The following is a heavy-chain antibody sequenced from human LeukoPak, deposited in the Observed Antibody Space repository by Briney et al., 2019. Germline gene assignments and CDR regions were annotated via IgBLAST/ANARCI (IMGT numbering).Heavy chain of an antibody. V-gene: IGHV1-69*04. CDR3: ARGPSGYYDY. CDR1: GGTFSIYA. D-gene: IGHD2-15*01. J-gene: IGHJ4*02. CDR2: IIPIFGIA. Sequence: SVKVSCKASGGTFSIYAISWVRQAPGQGLEWMGRIIPIFGIANYAQKFQGRVTITADKSTSTAYMELSSLRSEDTAVYYCARGPSGYYDYWGQGTLVTVSS.